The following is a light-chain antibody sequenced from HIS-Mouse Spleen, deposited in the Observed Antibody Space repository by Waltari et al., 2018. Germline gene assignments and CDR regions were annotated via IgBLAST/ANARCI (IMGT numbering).Light chain of an antibody. CDR2: EGS. J-gene: IGLJ3*02. CDR3: CSYAGSSTWV. Sequence: QSALTQPASVSGSPGQSITISCTGTSRYVGRYNLVSWYQQHPGKAPKLMIYEGSKRPSGVSNRFSGSKSGNTASLTISGLQAEEEADYYCCSYAGSSTWVFGGGTKLTVL. CDR1: SRYVGRYNL. V-gene: IGLV2-23*01.